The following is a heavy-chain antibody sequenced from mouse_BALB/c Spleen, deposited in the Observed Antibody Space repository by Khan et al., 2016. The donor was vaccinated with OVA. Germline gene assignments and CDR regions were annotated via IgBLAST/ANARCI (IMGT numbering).Heavy chain of an antibody. V-gene: IGHV14-3*02. J-gene: IGHJ2*01. Sequence: EVELVESGAELVKPGASVKLSCTASGFNIKDTYMHWMKQRPEQGLEWIGRIDPANANTKYDSKFQGKATITAATSYNTAYLRLSSLTYEDTADYYCATYYFGSSRYLDYWGQGTTLTVSS. CDR1: GFNIKDTY. D-gene: IGHD1-1*01. CDR3: ATYYFGSSRYLDY. CDR2: IDPANANT.